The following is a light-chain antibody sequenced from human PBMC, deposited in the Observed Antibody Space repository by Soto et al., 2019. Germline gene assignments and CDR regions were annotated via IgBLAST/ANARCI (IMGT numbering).Light chain of an antibody. J-gene: IGLJ3*02. CDR1: TGAVTSDYY. V-gene: IGLV7-43*01. CDR2: STS. Sequence: QTVVTQEPSLTVSPGGTVTLNCASSTGAVTSDYYPNWVQQKPGQAPTTLIYSTSNKHSWTPARFSGSLLGGKAALTLSGVQPEDEAEYSCLLYNDGAQPNWVFGGGTKVTVL. CDR3: LLYNDGAQPNWV.